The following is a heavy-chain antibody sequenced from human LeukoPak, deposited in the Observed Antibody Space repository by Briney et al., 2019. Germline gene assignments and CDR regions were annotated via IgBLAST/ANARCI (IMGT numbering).Heavy chain of an antibody. J-gene: IGHJ4*02. CDR3: ARDLRGSGSSSYFDY. V-gene: IGHV3-72*01. CDR1: GFIFSDYY. D-gene: IGHD3-10*01. Sequence: PGGSLRLSCAASGFIFSDYYMDWVRQAPGKRLEWVGRTRNKANSYTTEYAASVKGRFTILRDDSKNSLYLQMNSLKTEDTAVYYCARDLRGSGSSSYFDYWGQGTLVTVSS. CDR2: TRNKANSYTT.